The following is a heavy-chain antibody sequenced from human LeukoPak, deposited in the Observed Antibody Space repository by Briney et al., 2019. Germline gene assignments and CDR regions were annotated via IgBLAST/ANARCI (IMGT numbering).Heavy chain of an antibody. Sequence: GGSLRLSCAASGFTFTNYAMNWVRQAPGKGLEWVSTSGSGGSTFYADSVRGRFTISRDNSKNTLYLQMNSLRAEDTALYYCAKGGSGWYPGFDYWGQGTLVTVSS. CDR1: GFTFTNYA. CDR2: SGSGGST. CDR3: AKGGSGWYPGFDY. V-gene: IGHV3-23*01. J-gene: IGHJ4*02. D-gene: IGHD6-19*01.